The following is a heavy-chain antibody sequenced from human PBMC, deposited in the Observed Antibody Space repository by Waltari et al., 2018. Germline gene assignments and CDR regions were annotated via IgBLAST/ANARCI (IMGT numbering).Heavy chain of an antibody. CDR2: IDTNTGNP. Sequence: QVQLVQSGSELKKPGASVKVSCKASGYSFTNYAVNWVRQAPGQGLEWMGWIDTNTGNPTYAQCFTGRFVFSLDTSVTTAYLQINSLKADDTAVFYCARGGYSGYDSVYWGQGTLVTVSS. CDR1: GYSFTNYA. V-gene: IGHV7-4-1*02. D-gene: IGHD5-12*01. CDR3: ARGGYSGYDSVY. J-gene: IGHJ4*02.